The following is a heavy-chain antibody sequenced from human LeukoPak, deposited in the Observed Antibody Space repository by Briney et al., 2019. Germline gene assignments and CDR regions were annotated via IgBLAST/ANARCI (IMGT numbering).Heavy chain of an antibody. CDR3: ARVRILWFGEFPTRDQYYFDY. D-gene: IGHD3-10*01. CDR2: IKQDGSER. V-gene: IGHV3-7*01. CDR1: GFTFSSYW. J-gene: IGHJ4*02. Sequence: GGSLRLSCAASGFTFSSYWMSWVRQAPGKGLEWVANIKQDGSERYYVDSVKGRFTISRDNAKNSLYLQMNSLRAEHMAVYYCARVRILWFGEFPTRDQYYFDYWGQGTLVTVSS.